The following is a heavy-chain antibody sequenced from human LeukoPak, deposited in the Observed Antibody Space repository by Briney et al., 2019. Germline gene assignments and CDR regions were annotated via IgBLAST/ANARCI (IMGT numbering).Heavy chain of an antibody. CDR1: GGSISSYY. J-gene: IGHJ2*01. CDR3: ARGPREGAWYFDL. D-gene: IGHD1-26*01. CDR2: THYSGST. Sequence: SETLSLTCTVSGGSISSYYWYWIRQPPGKGLEWIGYTHYSGSTNYNPSLKSRVTTSVDTSKNQFSLNLNSVTAADTAVYYCARGPREGAWYFDLWSRGTLVTVSS. V-gene: IGHV4-59*01.